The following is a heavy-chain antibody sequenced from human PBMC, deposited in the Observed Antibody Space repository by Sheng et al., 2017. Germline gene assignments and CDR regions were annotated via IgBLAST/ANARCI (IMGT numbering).Heavy chain of an antibody. V-gene: IGHV4-34*02. CDR2: INHSGST. D-gene: IGHD3-3*02. CDR3: AKHFPLEPYYFDY. J-gene: IGHJ4*02. Sequence: QVQLQQWGAGLLKPSETLSLTCAVYGGSFSGYYWSWIRQPPGKGLEWIGEINHSGSTNYNPSLKSRVTISVDTSKNQFSLKLSSVTAADTAVYYCAKHFPLEPYYFDYWGQGTLVTVSS. CDR1: GGSFSGYY.